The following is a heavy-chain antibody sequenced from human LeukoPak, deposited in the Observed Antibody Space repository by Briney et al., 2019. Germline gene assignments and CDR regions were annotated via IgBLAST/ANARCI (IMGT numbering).Heavy chain of an antibody. CDR1: GYTFTGYY. CDR2: INPNSGGT. CDR3: ARAVLSSGSSRGALDY. Sequence: SVKVSCKASGYTFTGYYMHWVRQAPGQGLEWMGWINPNSGGTNYAQKFQGRVTMTRDTSISTAYMELSRLRSDDTAVYYCARAVLSSGSSRGALDYWGQGTLVTVSS. V-gene: IGHV1-2*02. D-gene: IGHD6-13*01. J-gene: IGHJ4*02.